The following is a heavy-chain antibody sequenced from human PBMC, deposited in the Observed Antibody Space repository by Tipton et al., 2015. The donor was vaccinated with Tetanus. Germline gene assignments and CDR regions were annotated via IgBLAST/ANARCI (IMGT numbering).Heavy chain of an antibody. J-gene: IGHJ3*02. D-gene: IGHD4-17*01. CDR1: GFTFSSYA. V-gene: IGHV3-30-3*01. CDR3: ARDRPGSTVTPEGAFDI. CDR2: ISYDGSNK. Sequence: SLRLSCAASGFTFSSYAMHWVRQAPGKGLEWVAVISYDGSNKYYADSVKGRFTISRDNSKNTLYLQMNSLRAEDTAVYYCARDRPGSTVTPEGAFDIWGQGTMVTVSS.